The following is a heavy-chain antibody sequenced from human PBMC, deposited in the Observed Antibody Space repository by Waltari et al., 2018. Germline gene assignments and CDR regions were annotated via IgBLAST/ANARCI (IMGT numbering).Heavy chain of an antibody. CDR3: VRGPVRRFDY. Sequence: QLPLQESGPGLVKPSETLSLTCIVSGDSIIRTEYHLGWIRQPPGKGLEWIGHIYPRGDTYYSPSLRSRVTVSLDTSRKQFSLSLKSVTAADTAVYYCVRGPVRRFDYWGQGILVTVAS. CDR2: IYPRGDT. J-gene: IGHJ4*02. V-gene: IGHV4-39*07. CDR1: GDSIIRTEYH. D-gene: IGHD3-16*02.